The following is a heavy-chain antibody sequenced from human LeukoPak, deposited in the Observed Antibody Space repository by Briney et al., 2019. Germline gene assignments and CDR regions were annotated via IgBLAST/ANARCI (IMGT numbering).Heavy chain of an antibody. CDR2: IYHSGST. CDR1: GGSISSGGYY. V-gene: IGHV4-30-2*01. Sequence: SETLSLTCTVSGGSISSGGYYWSWIRQPPGKGLEWIGYIYHSGSTYYNPSLKSRVTISVDRSKNQFSLKLSSVTAADTAVYYCARDRGSSYLDYWGQGTLVTVSS. J-gene: IGHJ4*02. CDR3: ARDRGSSYLDY. D-gene: IGHD1-26*01.